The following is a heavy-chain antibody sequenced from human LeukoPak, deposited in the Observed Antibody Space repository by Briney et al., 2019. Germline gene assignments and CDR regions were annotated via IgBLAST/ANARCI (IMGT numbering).Heavy chain of an antibody. CDR3: ARDPRTPYTIFGVVIIRHDAFDI. Sequence: GGSLRLSCAASGFTFSSYWMHWVRQAPGKGLVWVSRINSDGSSTSYADSVKGRFTISRDNAKNTLYLQMNSLRAEDTAVYYCARDPRTPYTIFGVVIIRHDAFDIWGQGTMVTVSS. CDR1: GFTFSSYW. J-gene: IGHJ3*02. V-gene: IGHV3-74*01. CDR2: INSDGSST. D-gene: IGHD3-3*01.